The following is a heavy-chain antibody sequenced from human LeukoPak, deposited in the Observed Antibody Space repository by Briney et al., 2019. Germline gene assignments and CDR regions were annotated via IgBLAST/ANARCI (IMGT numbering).Heavy chain of an antibody. Sequence: PGVSLRLSCAASGFTFTNAWMTWVRQAPGKGLEWVGRIKSKSDGGTTDYAAPVKGRFTISRDDSKNTLYLQMNSLKTVDTAVYYCTTITRFPPFYYYMDVWGKGTTVTVSS. CDR2: IKSKSDGGTT. D-gene: IGHD1-14*01. CDR3: TTITRFPPFYYYMDV. CDR1: GFTFTNAW. J-gene: IGHJ6*03. V-gene: IGHV3-15*01.